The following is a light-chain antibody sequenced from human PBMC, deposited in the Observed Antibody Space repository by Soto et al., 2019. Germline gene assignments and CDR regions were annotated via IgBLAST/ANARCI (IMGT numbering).Light chain of an antibody. CDR2: GVS. Sequence: EIVLTQSPGSLSLSPGERATLSCRASQSVDSTFFAWYQKKPGQAPRLLMYGVSKRATGIPDRFSGSGSGTDFTLTISRLEPEEFAVDYCQQYMSSVTFGQGTRVEIK. V-gene: IGKV3-20*01. J-gene: IGKJ1*01. CDR1: QSVDSTF. CDR3: QQYMSSVT.